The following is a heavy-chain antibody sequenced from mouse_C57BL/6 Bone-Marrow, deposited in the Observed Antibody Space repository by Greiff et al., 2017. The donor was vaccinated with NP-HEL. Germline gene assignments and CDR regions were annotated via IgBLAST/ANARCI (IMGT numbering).Heavy chain of an antibody. CDR3: ARNYYYGSSPFAY. D-gene: IGHD1-1*01. CDR2: ISSGSSTI. Sequence: EVQGVESGGGLVKPGGSLKLSCAASGFTFSDYGMHWVRQAPEKGLEGVAYISSGSSTIYYADTVKGRLTISRDNAKNTLFLQMTSLRAEDTAMYYCARNYYYGSSPFAYWGQGTLVTVSA. J-gene: IGHJ3*01. CDR1: GFTFSDYG. V-gene: IGHV5-17*01.